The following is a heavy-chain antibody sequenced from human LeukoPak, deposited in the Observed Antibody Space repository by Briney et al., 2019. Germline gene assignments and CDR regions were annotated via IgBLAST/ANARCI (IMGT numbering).Heavy chain of an antibody. Sequence: PSETLSLTCTVSGGSISSYYWSWIRQTPGKGLEWNGCINYSGNTDYSPSLKSRLTISVDTSKNQFSLRLRSVTAADTAVYYCARSSGWSFFDCWGQGSLVTVSS. CDR2: INYSGNT. D-gene: IGHD6-19*01. V-gene: IGHV4-59*01. CDR1: GGSISSYY. CDR3: ARSSGWSFFDC. J-gene: IGHJ4*02.